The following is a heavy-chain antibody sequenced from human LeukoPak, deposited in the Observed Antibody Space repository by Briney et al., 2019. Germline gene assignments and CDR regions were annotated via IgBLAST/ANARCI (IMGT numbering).Heavy chain of an antibody. D-gene: IGHD1-20*01. Sequence: PGGSLRLSCAASGFTFSSYEMNWVRQAPGKGLEWVSYISSSSSTIYYADSVKGRFTISRDNAKNSLYLQMNSLRAEDTAVYYCARDVTGTSGYWGQGTLVTVSS. CDR1: GFTFSSYE. CDR2: ISSSSSTI. V-gene: IGHV3-48*03. J-gene: IGHJ4*02. CDR3: ARDVTGTSGY.